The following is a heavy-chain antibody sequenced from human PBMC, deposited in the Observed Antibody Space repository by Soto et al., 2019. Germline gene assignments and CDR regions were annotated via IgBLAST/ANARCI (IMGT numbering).Heavy chain of an antibody. CDR3: ASNTRYDPPDY. Sequence: AMSWVRQAPGKGLAWVSGISVSGGSTYYADSVKGRFTISRDNSKNTLYLQMNSLRAEDTAVYYCASNTRYDPPDYWGQGTWSPSPQ. D-gene: IGHD3-16*01. V-gene: IGHV3-23*01. J-gene: IGHJ4*02. CDR2: ISVSGGST. CDR1: A.